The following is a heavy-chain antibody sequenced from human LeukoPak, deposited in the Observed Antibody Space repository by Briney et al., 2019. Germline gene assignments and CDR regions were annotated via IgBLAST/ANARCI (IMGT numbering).Heavy chain of an antibody. CDR1: GFTFSSYA. V-gene: IGHV3-23*01. CDR3: AKTTSYDFWSGYSPYGMDV. Sequence: GGPLRLSCAASGFTFSSYAMSWVRQAPGKGLEWVSAISGSGGSTYYADSVKGRFTISRDNSKNTLYLQMNSLRAEDTAVYYCAKTTSYDFWSGYSPYGMDVWGQGTTVTVSS. J-gene: IGHJ6*02. D-gene: IGHD3-3*01. CDR2: ISGSGGST.